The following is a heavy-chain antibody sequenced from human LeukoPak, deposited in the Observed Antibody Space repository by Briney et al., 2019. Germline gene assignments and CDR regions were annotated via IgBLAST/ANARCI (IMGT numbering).Heavy chain of an antibody. CDR3: ADRERRGLRYGYIFGY. D-gene: IGHD5-12*01. V-gene: IGHV3-23*01. J-gene: IGHJ4*02. Sequence: AGGSLRLSCAASGFTFSSYAMSWVRQAPAKGLEWVSAISGSGGSTYYADSVKGRFTISRDNSKNTLYLQMNSLRAEDTAVYYCADRERRGLRYGYIFGYWGQGTLVTVSS. CDR2: ISGSGGST. CDR1: GFTFSSYA.